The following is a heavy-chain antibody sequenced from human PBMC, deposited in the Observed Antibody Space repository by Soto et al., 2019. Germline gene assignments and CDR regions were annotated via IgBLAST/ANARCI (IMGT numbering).Heavy chain of an antibody. D-gene: IGHD5-12*01. CDR2: IYYSGST. Sequence: WIWIRQRPGKGLEWIGYIYYSGSTYYSPPLKSRLSISLDTSKNQFSLRLSSVTAADTAMYYCARARLRAVYAFDIWGQGTMVTVSS. CDR3: ARARLRAVYAFDI. J-gene: IGHJ3*02. V-gene: IGHV4-31*02.